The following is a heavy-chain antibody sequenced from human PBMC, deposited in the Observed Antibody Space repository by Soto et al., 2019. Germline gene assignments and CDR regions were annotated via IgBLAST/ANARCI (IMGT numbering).Heavy chain of an antibody. D-gene: IGHD4-17*01. CDR1: GYSFANYW. Sequence: PRWSLKISCKGSGYSFANYWIGWVRQMPWKGLEWMGIIYPGDSDTRYSPSFQGQVTISADKSISTAYLQWSSLKASDTAMYYCARGTVSSDFDYWGQGTLVTVSS. CDR2: IYPGDSDT. CDR3: ARGTVSSDFDY. J-gene: IGHJ4*02. V-gene: IGHV5-51*01.